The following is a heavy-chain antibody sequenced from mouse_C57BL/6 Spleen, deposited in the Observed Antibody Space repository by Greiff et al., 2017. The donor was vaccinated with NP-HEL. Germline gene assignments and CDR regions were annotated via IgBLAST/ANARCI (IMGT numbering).Heavy chain of an antibody. V-gene: IGHV1-80*01. D-gene: IGHD2-1*01. CDR2: IYPGDGDT. CDR1: GYAFSSYW. J-gene: IGHJ3*01. Sequence: VQLVESGAELVKPGASVKISCKASGYAFSSYWMNWVKQRPGKGLEWIGQIYPGDGDTNYNGKFMGKATLTADKSSSTAYMQLSSLTSEDYSVYFCARAGGNPPWCAYGGQGTLVTVSA. CDR3: ARAGGNPPWCAY.